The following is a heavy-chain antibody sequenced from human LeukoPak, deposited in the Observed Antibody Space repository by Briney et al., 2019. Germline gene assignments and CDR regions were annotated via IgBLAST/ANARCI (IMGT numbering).Heavy chain of an antibody. J-gene: IGHJ4*02. D-gene: IGHD3-22*01. CDR2: IKIDGITI. CDR1: GFTLSDYM. CDR3: AKAMIVLRRYFVC. Sequence: PGGSLRLSRAASGFTLSDYMMHSVRPAPGKGLVWVSRIKIDGITITYADSVKGRFTISRDNAKNTLYLQINRLREEDTAVYYCAKAMIVLRRYFVCWRQGSLVSVSS. V-gene: IGHV3-74*01.